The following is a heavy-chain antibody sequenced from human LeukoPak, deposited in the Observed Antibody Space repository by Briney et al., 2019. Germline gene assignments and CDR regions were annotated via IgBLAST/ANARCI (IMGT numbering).Heavy chain of an antibody. D-gene: IGHD3-16*02. Sequence: GGSLRLSCAASGFTFDDYAMHWVRQAPGKGLEWVSGISWNSGSIGYADSVKGRFTISRDNAKNSLYLQMNSLRAEDTALYYCAKDLGPLPVNWFDPWGQGTLVTVSS. CDR3: AKDLGPLPVNWFDP. CDR1: GFTFDDYA. CDR2: ISWNSGSI. V-gene: IGHV3-9*01. J-gene: IGHJ5*02.